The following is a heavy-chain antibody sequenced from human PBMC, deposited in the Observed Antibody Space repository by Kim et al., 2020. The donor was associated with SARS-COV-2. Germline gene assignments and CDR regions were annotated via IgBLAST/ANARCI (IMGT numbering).Heavy chain of an antibody. CDR3: LGGVGWQPDL. CDR1: GFTYSSYW. Sequence: GGSLRLSCAASGFTYSSYWMQWVRQAPGKGLVWVSLIKSDGSTTLYADSVKGRFIMSREIGKNTVYLQMNSQRVEDTPVYYCLGGVGWQPDLWGQGTLVTLST. CDR2: IKSDGSTT. V-gene: IGHV3-74*03. D-gene: IGHD2-15*01. J-gene: IGHJ4*02.